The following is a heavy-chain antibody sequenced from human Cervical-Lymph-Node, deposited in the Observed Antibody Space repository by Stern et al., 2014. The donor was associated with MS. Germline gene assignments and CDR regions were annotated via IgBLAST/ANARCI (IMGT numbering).Heavy chain of an antibody. V-gene: IGHV1-2*06. CDR1: GYTFTAYN. D-gene: IGHD2-15*01. CDR3: ATRRGCSGGSCSSRSLDY. Sequence: VQLVESGADVKKPGASVKVSCKASGYTFTAYNMHWLRQAPGQALEWMGRINPKSGGTTYAQKFQDRVTMTRDTSISTVYMELSRLRSNGTAMYYCATRRGCSGGSCSSRSLDYWGQGTLVTVSS. J-gene: IGHJ4*02. CDR2: INPKSGGT.